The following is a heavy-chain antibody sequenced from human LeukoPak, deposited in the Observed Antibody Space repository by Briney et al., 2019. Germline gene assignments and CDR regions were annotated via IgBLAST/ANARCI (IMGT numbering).Heavy chain of an antibody. V-gene: IGHV3-23*01. CDR3: AKVIDYESPTDAFDI. J-gene: IGHJ3*02. CDR2: ISGSGGST. D-gene: IGHD4-17*01. Sequence: GGSLRLSCAASGFTISCHAMSWVRQAPGKGLEWVSAISGSGGSTYYADSVKGRFTISRDNSKNTLYLQMNSLRAEDTAVYYCAKVIDYESPTDAFDIWGQGTMVTVSS. CDR1: GFTISCHA.